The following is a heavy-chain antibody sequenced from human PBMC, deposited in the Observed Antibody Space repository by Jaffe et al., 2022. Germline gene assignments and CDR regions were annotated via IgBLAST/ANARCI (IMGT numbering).Heavy chain of an antibody. J-gene: IGHJ5*02. V-gene: IGHV4-61*02. CDR1: GGSISSGSYY. CDR2: IYTSGST. D-gene: IGHD6-19*01. CDR3: ARDRHAVAGTNWFDP. Sequence: QVQLQESGPGLVKPSQTLSLTCTVSGGSISSGSYYWSWIRQPAGKGLEWIGRIYTSGSTNYNPSLKSRVTISVDTSKNQFSLKLSSVTAADTAVYYCARDRHAVAGTNWFDPWGQGTLVTVSS.